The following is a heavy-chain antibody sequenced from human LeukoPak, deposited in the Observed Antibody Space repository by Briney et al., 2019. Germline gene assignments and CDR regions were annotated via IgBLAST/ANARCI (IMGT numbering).Heavy chain of an antibody. V-gene: IGHV3-7*01. D-gene: IGHD4-11*01. CDR3: AKHYSDYGIDY. CDR2: IRQDGGAK. CDR1: GFIFNDFW. Sequence: GGSLRLSCTASGFIFNDFWMSWVRQAPGEGLEWVANIRQDGGAKNYVDSVKGRFTISRDNAKKSLYLQMNSLRAEDTAVYYCAKHYSDYGIDYWGQGTLVTVSS. J-gene: IGHJ4*02.